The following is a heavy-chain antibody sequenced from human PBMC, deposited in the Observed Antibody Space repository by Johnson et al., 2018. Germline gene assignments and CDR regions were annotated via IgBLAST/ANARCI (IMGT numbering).Heavy chain of an antibody. CDR1: GFTFSSYK. V-gene: IGHV3-48*01. Sequence: VQLVQSGGGLVQXGGSLRLSCAGSGFTFSSYKMNWVRQAPGKGLEWISYISTTSSTIYYADSVKGRLTIPRDNAKNSLYLQMNRLRADDTAVYYCAKDEEYSSGLGLGSYSYYQYMDVWGKGTAVTVSS. CDR3: AKDEEYSSGLGLGSYSYYQYMDV. D-gene: IGHD5-18*01. J-gene: IGHJ6*03. CDR2: ISTTSSTI.